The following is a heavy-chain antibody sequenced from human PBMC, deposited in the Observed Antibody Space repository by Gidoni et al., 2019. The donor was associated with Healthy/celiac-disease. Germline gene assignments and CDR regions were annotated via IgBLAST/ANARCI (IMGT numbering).Heavy chain of an antibody. J-gene: IGHJ4*02. CDR1: GFTFSSYA. CDR3: AKDLPGAGAVAGTFDY. Sequence: EVQLLESGGGLVQPGGSLRLSCAASGFTFSSYAMSWVRQAPGKGLEWVSAISGSGGSTYYADSVKGRFTISRDNSKNTLYLQMNSLRAEDTAVYYCAKDLPGAGAVAGTFDYWGQGTLVTVSS. CDR2: ISGSGGST. V-gene: IGHV3-23*01. D-gene: IGHD6-19*01.